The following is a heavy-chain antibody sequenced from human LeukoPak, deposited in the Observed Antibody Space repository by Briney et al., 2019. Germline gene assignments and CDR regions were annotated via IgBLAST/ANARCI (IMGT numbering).Heavy chain of an antibody. D-gene: IGHD3-10*01. CDR1: GGTFSSYA. CDR3: ARNVDYYGSGSLDY. CDR2: IIPIFGTA. V-gene: IGHV1-69*13. Sequence: APVKVSCKASGGTFSSYAISWVRQAPEQGLEWMGGIIPIFGTANYAQKFQGRVTITADESTSTAYMELSSLRSEDTAVYYCARNVDYYGSGSLDYWGQGTLVTVSS. J-gene: IGHJ4*02.